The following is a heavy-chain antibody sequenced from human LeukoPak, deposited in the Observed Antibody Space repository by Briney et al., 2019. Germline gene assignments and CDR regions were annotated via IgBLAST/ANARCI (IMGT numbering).Heavy chain of an antibody. V-gene: IGHV4-39*07. CDR2: IYYSGST. J-gene: IGHJ4*02. CDR3: ARARDSGYEGYFDY. Sequence: KPSETLSLTCTVSGGSISSSSYYWGWIRQPPGKGLEWIGSIYYSGSTYYNPSLKSRVTISVDTSKNQFSLKLSSVTAADTAVYYCARARDSGYEGYFDYWGQGTLVTVSS. D-gene: IGHD5-12*01. CDR1: GGSISSSSYY.